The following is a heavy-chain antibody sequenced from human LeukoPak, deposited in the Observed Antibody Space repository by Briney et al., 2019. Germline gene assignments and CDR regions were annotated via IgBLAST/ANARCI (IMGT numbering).Heavy chain of an antibody. Sequence: ASVKVSCKTSGYIFSNFGINWVRQAPGQGLEWMGWISGNNDNPNYGQKFQGRFTGTTDSSTSTAYMELRNLTFDDTAVYYCARDGTSTDDYWGQGTLVTVSS. J-gene: IGHJ4*02. CDR3: ARDGTSTDDY. CDR2: ISGNNDNP. D-gene: IGHD2-2*01. V-gene: IGHV1-18*01. CDR1: GYIFSNFG.